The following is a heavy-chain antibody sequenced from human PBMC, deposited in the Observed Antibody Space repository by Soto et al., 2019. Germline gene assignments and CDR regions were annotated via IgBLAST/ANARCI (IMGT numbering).Heavy chain of an antibody. Sequence: GGSLRLSCAASGFTFSDYYMSWIRQAPGKGLEWVSYISSSGSTIYYADSVKGRFTISRDNAKNSLYLQMNSLRAEDTAVYYCARVGTRITIFGVVITWFDPWGQGTLVTVSS. D-gene: IGHD3-3*01. J-gene: IGHJ5*02. V-gene: IGHV3-11*01. CDR1: GFTFSDYY. CDR2: ISSSGSTI. CDR3: ARVGTRITIFGVVITWFDP.